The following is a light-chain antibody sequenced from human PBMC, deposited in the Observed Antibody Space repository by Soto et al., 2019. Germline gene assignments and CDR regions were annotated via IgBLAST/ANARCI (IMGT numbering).Light chain of an antibody. CDR2: LGS. CDR3: MQTLQTLIT. J-gene: IGKJ5*01. CDR1: QSLTHSSGYNY. V-gene: IGKV2-28*01. Sequence: EIVLTQSPLSLSVSPGEPASISCRSSQSLTHSSGYNYLDWYLLKSGQPPQLVVYLGSNRGSGVTDRFSGSGSGTHFTLTISRVETEDAGVYFCMQTLQTLITFGQGTRLEIQ.